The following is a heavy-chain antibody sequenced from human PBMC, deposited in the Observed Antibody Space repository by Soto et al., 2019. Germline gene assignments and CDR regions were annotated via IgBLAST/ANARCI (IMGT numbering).Heavy chain of an antibody. Sequence: QVQLVESGGDLVKRGGSLRLSCAASGYTFSDYYMSWFRQAPGKGLEWISYIDTRSTKIYYADSMKGRFTISRYNAKNSLYLEMNSLRDEDTAVYYCASHYDMWSGYLSPVDYWGQGTLVTVSS. CDR1: GYTFSDYY. J-gene: IGHJ4*02. CDR2: IDTRSTKI. D-gene: IGHD3-3*01. V-gene: IGHV3-11*01. CDR3: ASHYDMWSGYLSPVDY.